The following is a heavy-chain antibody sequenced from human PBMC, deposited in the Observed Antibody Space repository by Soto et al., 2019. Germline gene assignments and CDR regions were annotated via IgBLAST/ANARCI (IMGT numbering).Heavy chain of an antibody. V-gene: IGHV4-39*01. CDR3: ARHPSNFWFDP. CDR1: GGSISSRSYF. CDR2: IYYSGST. D-gene: IGHD4-4*01. Sequence: SETLSLTCTVSGGSISSRSYFLGWIRQQPEKGLEWIGSIYYSGSTYYNPSLKSRVTVSVDTSKNQFSLKLSSVTAADTAVYYCARHPSNFWFDPWGQGTLVTVSS. J-gene: IGHJ5*02.